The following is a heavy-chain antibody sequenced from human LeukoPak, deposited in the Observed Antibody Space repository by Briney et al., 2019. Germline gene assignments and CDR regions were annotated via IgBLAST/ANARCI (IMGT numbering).Heavy chain of an antibody. D-gene: IGHD3-10*02. CDR1: GFTFGDYT. CDR3: TRDPPTRF. CDR2: IRNKADGGTP. Sequence: GGSLRLSSTGSGFTFGDYTITWIRQAPGKGLEWVGFIRNKADGGTPEYAASVQGRFTISRDDSKSIAYLQMDSLKTDDTAVYFCTRDPPTRFWGQGTLVSVSS. V-gene: IGHV3-49*03. J-gene: IGHJ4*02.